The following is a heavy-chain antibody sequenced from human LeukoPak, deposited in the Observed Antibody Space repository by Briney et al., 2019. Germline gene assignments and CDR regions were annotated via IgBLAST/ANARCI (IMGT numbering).Heavy chain of an antibody. CDR2: VSGSGDNT. D-gene: IGHD6-19*01. J-gene: IGHJ3*02. V-gene: IGHV3-23*01. Sequence: GGSLRLSCAASGITFRSYAMSWVRQAPGKGLEWVSAVSGSGDNTYYADSVKGRFIISSDNSKNTLHLQMNSLRAEDSAVYYCAAQWLVLGAFDIWGQGTMVTVS. CDR1: GITFRSYA. CDR3: AAQWLVLGAFDI.